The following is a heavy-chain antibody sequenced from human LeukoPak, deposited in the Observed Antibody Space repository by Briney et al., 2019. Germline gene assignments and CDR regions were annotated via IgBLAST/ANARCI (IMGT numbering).Heavy chain of an antibody. Sequence: GGSLRLSCAASGFIFSRYGMNWVRQAPGKGLEWVSYISDNNSTMAYANSVKGRFIISRDNAKNSLYLQMNSLRAEDTAVYYCASPLGSTFHIWGQGAMVTVSS. D-gene: IGHD1-26*01. V-gene: IGHV3-48*01. J-gene: IGHJ3*02. CDR1: GFIFSRYG. CDR3: ASPLGSTFHI. CDR2: ISDNNSTM.